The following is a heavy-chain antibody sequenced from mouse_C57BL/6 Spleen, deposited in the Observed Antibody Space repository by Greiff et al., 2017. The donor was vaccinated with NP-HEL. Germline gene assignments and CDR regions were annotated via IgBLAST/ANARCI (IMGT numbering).Heavy chain of an antibody. D-gene: IGHD1-1*01. V-gene: IGHV2-2*02. CDR2: IWRGGST. CDR1: GFSLTSYG. Sequence: VKLQQSGPGLVQPSQSLSITCTVSGFSLTSYGVHWVRQSPGKGLEWLGVIWRGGSTDYNAAFISRLSTSKDNSKSQVFSKMNRLQANDTAIYYCARNSRYYGSSPYWDFGVWGTGTTVTVSS. J-gene: IGHJ1*03. CDR3: ARNSRYYGSSPYWDFGV.